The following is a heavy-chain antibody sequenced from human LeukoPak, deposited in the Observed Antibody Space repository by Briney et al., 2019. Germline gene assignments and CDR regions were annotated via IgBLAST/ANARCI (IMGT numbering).Heavy chain of an antibody. Sequence: PGGSLRLSCAASGFTFRNHWMNWVRQAPGKGLEWVANIKPDGSEKRYVDSVKGRFTISRDNAKNSLYLQMNSLRAEDTAVYYCARVVGTDEGADYWGQGTLVTVSS. V-gene: IGHV3-7*04. J-gene: IGHJ4*02. CDR1: GFTFRNHW. CDR2: IKPDGSEK. D-gene: IGHD1-7*01. CDR3: ARVVGTDEGADY.